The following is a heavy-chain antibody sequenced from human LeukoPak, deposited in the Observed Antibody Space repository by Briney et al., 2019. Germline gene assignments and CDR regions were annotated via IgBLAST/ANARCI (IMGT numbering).Heavy chain of an antibody. CDR2: IIPSDGST. J-gene: IGHJ4*02. V-gene: IGHV1-46*01. CDR3: ARGKVVTMVRGVIITYFDY. Sequence: ASVKVSCKASGYTFSGHYMHWVRQAPGQGLEWMGIIIPSDGSTSYAQKFQGRVTMTRDTSTSTVYMELSSLRSEDTAVYYCARGKVVTMVRGVIITYFDYWGQGTLVTVSS. D-gene: IGHD3-10*01. CDR1: GYTFSGHY.